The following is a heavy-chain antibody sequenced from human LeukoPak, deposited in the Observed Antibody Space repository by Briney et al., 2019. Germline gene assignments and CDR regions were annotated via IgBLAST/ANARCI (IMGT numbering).Heavy chain of an antibody. D-gene: IGHD5-18*01. CDR1: GGTFSSYA. CDR3: AREMDTVNWFDP. J-gene: IGHJ5*02. Sequence: ASVKVSCKASGGTFSSYAISWVRQAPGQGLEWMGWISAYNGNTNYAQKLQGRVTMTTDTSTSTAYMELRSLRSDDTAVYYCAREMDTVNWFDPWGQGTLVTVSS. CDR2: ISAYNGNT. V-gene: IGHV1-18*01.